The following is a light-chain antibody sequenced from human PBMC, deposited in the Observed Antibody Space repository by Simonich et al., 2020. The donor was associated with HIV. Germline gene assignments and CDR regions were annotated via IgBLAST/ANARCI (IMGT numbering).Light chain of an antibody. CDR1: QSVLYSSNNKNY. CDR2: WAS. V-gene: IGKV4-1*01. CDR3: QQYYSTPLT. Sequence: DIVMTQSPDSLAVSLGERATINCKSSQSVLYSSNNKNYLAWYQQKPGQPPKLLIYWASPRESGVPYRFSGSGSGTDFTLTISSLQAEDVAVYYCQQYYSTPLTFGPGTKVEIK. J-gene: IGKJ3*01.